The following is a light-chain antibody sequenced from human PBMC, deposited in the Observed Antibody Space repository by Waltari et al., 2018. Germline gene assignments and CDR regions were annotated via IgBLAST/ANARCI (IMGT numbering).Light chain of an antibody. CDR3: QQRSNWPPSIT. J-gene: IGKJ5*01. CDR2: DAS. CDR1: QSISSY. Sequence: EIVLTQSPATLSLSPGESATLSCRASQSISSYLAWYQQKPGQAPRLLIYDASSRATGIPARFSGSGSGTDFTLTISSLEPEDFAVYYCQQRSNWPPSITFGQGTRLEIK. V-gene: IGKV3-11*01.